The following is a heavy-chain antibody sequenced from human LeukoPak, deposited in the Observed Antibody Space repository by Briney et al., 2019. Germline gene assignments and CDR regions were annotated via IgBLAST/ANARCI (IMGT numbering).Heavy chain of an antibody. D-gene: IGHD5-18*01. V-gene: IGHV3-23*01. Sequence: GGSLRLSCAASGFTFSSSAMTWVRQAPGKGLEWASLISGSGGNTYYADSVKGRFTISRDNSKNTLYLQMNSLRAEDTAVYHCAKGLQLWAPIDYWGQGTLVTVSS. CDR3: AKGLQLWAPIDY. CDR2: ISGSGGNT. J-gene: IGHJ4*02. CDR1: GFTFSSSA.